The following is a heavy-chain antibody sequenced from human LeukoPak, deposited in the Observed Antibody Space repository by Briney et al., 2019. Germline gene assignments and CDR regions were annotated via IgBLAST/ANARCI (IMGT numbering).Heavy chain of an antibody. CDR1: GLTFSSYE. J-gene: IGHJ6*02. D-gene: IGHD4-17*01. CDR3: ARDNAATVTPYSFYAMDL. CDR2: ISSSGSCI. V-gene: IGHV3-48*03. Sequence: PGGSLRLSCAAPGLTFSSYEMNWVRQAPGKGLEWISYISSSGSCIYYADSVKGRFTISRDNAKNSLYLQMNSLRVDDTAVYHCARDNAATVTPYSFYAMDLWGQGTTVTVSS.